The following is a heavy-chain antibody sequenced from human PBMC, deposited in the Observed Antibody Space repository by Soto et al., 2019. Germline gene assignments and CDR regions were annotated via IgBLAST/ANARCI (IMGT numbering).Heavy chain of an antibody. J-gene: IGHJ3*02. D-gene: IGHD3-22*01. CDR1: GFTFSSYS. CDR2: ISSSSSTI. Sequence: ESGGGLVQPGGSLRLSCAASGFTFSSYSMNWVRQAPGKGLEWVSYISSSSSTIYYADSVKGRFTISRDNAKNSLYLQMNSLRDEDTAVYYCATGRGYYYDSSGYYRNDAFDIWGQGTMVTVSS. V-gene: IGHV3-48*02. CDR3: ATGRGYYYDSSGYYRNDAFDI.